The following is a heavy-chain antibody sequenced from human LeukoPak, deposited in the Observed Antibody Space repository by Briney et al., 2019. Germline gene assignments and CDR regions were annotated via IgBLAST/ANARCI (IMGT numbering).Heavy chain of an antibody. Sequence: ASVKVSCKASGYTFTGYYMRWVRQAPGQGLEWMGWINPNSGGTNYAQKFQGRVTMTRDTSISTVYMELSSLRSDDTAMYYCARGLGAGSSWYCDYWGQGTLVTVSS. CDR2: INPNSGGT. J-gene: IGHJ4*02. CDR3: ARGLGAGSSWYCDY. V-gene: IGHV1-2*02. D-gene: IGHD6-13*01. CDR1: GYTFTGYY.